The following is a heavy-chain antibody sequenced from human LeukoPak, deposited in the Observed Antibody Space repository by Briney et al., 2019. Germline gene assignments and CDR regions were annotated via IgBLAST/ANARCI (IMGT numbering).Heavy chain of an antibody. D-gene: IGHD6-19*01. J-gene: IGHJ4*02. CDR3: GRSLYGSGWTPNFGN. Sequence: SETLSLTCAVSGGSFSSSNLSCVGRAPAGGGLEWIGEICHSGSTNYDPSVKGRVTISVDKSKNQFSLKLSSVTAADTAVYYCGRSLYGSGWTPNFGNWGQGTLVPGSS. CDR2: ICHSGST. CDR1: GGSFSSSNL. V-gene: IGHV4-4*02.